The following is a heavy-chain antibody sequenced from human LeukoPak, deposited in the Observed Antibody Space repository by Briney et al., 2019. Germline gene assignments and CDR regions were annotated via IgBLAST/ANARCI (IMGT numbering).Heavy chain of an antibody. V-gene: IGHV3-23*01. CDR3: AKGCGDTCYSDFDY. CDR1: GFTFSSYS. Sequence: GGSLRLSCAAFGFTFSSYSMVWVRQAPGKGLEWVSTISGSGDSTFYADSVKGRFSISRDHSKDTLYLQMSSLRAEDTAVYYCAKGCGDTCYSDFDYWGQGTLVTVSS. J-gene: IGHJ4*02. CDR2: ISGSGDST. D-gene: IGHD2-15*01.